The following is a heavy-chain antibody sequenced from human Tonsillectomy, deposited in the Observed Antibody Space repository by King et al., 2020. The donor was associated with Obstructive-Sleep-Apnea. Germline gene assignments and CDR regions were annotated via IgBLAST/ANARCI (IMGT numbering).Heavy chain of an antibody. D-gene: IGHD4-23*01. V-gene: IGHV2-5*01. Sequence: QITLKESGPTLVKPTQTLTLTCTFSGFSLSTSGVGVGWIRQPPGKALEWLALIYWNDDKRYSPSLKSRLTITKDTSKNQVVLTMTNMDPVDTATYYCVXXXTGGDYVGPDYWGQGXLVTVSS. CDR2: IYWNDDK. J-gene: IGHJ4*02. CDR3: VXXXTGGDYVGPDY. CDR1: GFSLSTSGVG.